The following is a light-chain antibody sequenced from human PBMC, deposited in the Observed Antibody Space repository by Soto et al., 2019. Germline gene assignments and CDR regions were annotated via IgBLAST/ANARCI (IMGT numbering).Light chain of an antibody. CDR3: QQRGSWPRT. CDR1: QSVSSY. J-gene: IGKJ1*01. CDR2: DAS. Sequence: EIVLTQSPATLSLSPGERATLSCRASQSVSSYLAWYQQKPGQAPRLLIYDASNRATGIPARFSGSGSGTDFTLTISSLEPEDFAVYYCQQRGSWPRTFGQGTRWIS. V-gene: IGKV3-11*01.